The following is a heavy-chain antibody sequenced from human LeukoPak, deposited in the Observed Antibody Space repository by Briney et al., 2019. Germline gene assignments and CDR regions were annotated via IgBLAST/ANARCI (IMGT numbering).Heavy chain of an antibody. CDR1: GFTLSQYG. CDR3: VKSGNTSGRYWYFDL. V-gene: IGHV3-30*02. D-gene: IGHD3-10*01. J-gene: IGHJ2*01. CDR2: IPSGGSGR. Sequence: PGESLRLSCEASGFTLSQYGLHWVRQAPGKGLEWVAFIPSGGSGRFHAASVKDRFSISKDDSKHTLYLQMNSLRAEDTALYYCVKSGNTSGRYWYFDLWGRGTLVTVSS.